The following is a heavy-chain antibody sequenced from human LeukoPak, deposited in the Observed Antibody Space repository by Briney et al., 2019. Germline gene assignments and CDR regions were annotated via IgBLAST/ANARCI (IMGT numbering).Heavy chain of an antibody. CDR3: ARERLHCGGDCSDH. Sequence: GGSLRLSCVASGFMFSSYWMNWVRQAPGRGLEWVSYISNSGSTIWYADSVKGRFAISSDNAKNSLYLQMNSLRAEDTAVYYCARERLHCGGDCSDHWGPGTLVTVSS. V-gene: IGHV3-48*04. CDR1: GFMFSSYW. CDR2: ISNSGSTI. D-gene: IGHD2-21*01. J-gene: IGHJ4*02.